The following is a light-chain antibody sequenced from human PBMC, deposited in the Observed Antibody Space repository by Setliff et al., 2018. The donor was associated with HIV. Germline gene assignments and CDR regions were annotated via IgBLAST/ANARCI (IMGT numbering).Light chain of an antibody. CDR2: EVN. V-gene: IGLV2-8*01. CDR3: SSYAGSSNMI. CDR1: SSDVGGYNY. J-gene: IGLJ2*01. Sequence: QSALTQPPSASGSPGQSVTISCTGTSSDVGGYNYVSWYQQHPGKAPQVMIYEVNKRPSGVPDRFSGSKSGNTASLTVSGLQADDEADYYCSSYAGSSNMIFGGGTK.